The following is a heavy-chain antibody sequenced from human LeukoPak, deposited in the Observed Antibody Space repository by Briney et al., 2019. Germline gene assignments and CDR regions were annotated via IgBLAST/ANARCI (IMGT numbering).Heavy chain of an antibody. CDR3: ARDGDTAMVSFYDI. CDR2: IIPMFGTP. CDR1: GVIFSSYA. Sequence: SVKVSCKASGVIFSSYAITWVRQAPGQGLEWMGGIIPMFGTPNYAQKFQGRVTITADESANTAYMELSSLTYEDTAMYYCARDGDTAMVSFYDIWGQGTKVTVSS. V-gene: IGHV1-69*13. J-gene: IGHJ3*02. D-gene: IGHD5-18*01.